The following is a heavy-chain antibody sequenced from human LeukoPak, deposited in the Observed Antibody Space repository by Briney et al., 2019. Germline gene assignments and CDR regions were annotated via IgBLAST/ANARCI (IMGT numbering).Heavy chain of an antibody. V-gene: IGHV3-21*01. D-gene: IGHD3-3*01. CDR2: ISSSSHYI. Sequence: AGGSLRLSCAASGFTFSSHSMNWVRQAPGKGLEWVSSISSSSHYIYYADSVKGRFTISRDNAKNSLYLQMNGVRAEDTAVYYCARDNTIFGVVRYYFDYWGQGTLVTVSS. CDR1: GFTFSSHS. CDR3: ARDNTIFGVVRYYFDY. J-gene: IGHJ4*02.